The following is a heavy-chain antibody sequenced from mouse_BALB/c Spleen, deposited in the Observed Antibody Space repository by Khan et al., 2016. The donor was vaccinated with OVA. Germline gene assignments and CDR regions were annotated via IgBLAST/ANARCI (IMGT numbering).Heavy chain of an antibody. J-gene: IGHJ4*01. CDR1: GYTFTNYW. V-gene: IGHV1-63*02. CDR2: INPGSGNT. Sequence: VQLQESGAELVRPGTSVKMSCKAAGYTFTNYWIGWVKQRPGHGLEWIGDINPGSGNTNYNEKFKGKATLTADTSSSTAYMQLSSLTSEDSAIYYWVRPYYYGSSYATRDDWGQGTSVTVSS. D-gene: IGHD1-1*01. CDR3: VRPYYYGSSYATRDD.